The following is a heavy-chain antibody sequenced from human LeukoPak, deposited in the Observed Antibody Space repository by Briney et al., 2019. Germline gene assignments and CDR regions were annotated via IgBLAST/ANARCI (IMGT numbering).Heavy chain of an antibody. CDR2: ISDGESP. CDR3: AQDRFSFVH. V-gene: IGHV4-59*01. Sequence: SETLSLTCGVSGGSISYYYWSWIRQFAGKGLEWIGYISDGESPDYNPPLQSRVTIYVDSSKNQFFLNLTSVTAADTAVYYCAQDRFSFVHWGQGTLVTVSS. CDR1: GGSISYYY. J-gene: IGHJ1*01. D-gene: IGHD2-2*01.